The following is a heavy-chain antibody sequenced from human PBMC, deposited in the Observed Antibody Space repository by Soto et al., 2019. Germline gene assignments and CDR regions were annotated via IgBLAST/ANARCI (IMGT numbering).Heavy chain of an antibody. J-gene: IGHJ6*02. Sequence: QLQLQESGPGLVKPSETLSLTCTVSGGSVSSNSYSWGWVRQSPGKGLEWIATVYSNDKTYYNPSLLSRGTISVGTSQNAFSRRLNSVTATDTAVYYCARLNGYCVRTKWHGYYGMDVLGQGTTVTVSS. D-gene: IGHD2-2*03. CDR3: ARLNGYCVRTKWHGYYGMDV. CDR2: VYSNDKT. V-gene: IGHV4-39*01. CDR1: GGSVSSNSYS.